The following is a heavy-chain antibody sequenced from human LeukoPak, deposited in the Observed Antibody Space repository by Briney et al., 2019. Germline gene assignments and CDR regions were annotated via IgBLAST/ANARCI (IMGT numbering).Heavy chain of an antibody. J-gene: IGHJ4*02. V-gene: IGHV1-46*01. D-gene: IGHD3-22*01. CDR3: ARGRYYYDSSGYYDY. Sequence: ASVKVSCKASGYTFTSYYMHWVRQAPEQGLEWMGIINPSGGSTSYAQKFQGRVTMTRDMSTSTVYMELSSLRSEDTAVYYCARGRYYYDSSGYYDYWGQGTLVTVSS. CDR1: GYTFTSYY. CDR2: INPSGGST.